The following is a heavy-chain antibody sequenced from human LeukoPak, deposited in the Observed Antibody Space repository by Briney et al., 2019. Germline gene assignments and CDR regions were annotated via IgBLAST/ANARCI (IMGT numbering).Heavy chain of an antibody. CDR2: ISTYNGNT. D-gene: IGHD5-12*01. V-gene: IGHV1-18*01. CDR3: ARDHLDIVPTIYSY. CDR1: GYSFVLYG. J-gene: IGHJ4*02. Sequence: ASVKVSCKASGYSFVLYGITWVRQAPGQGLEWLGWISTYNGNTNYAQKFQGRVTLTTDTSASIAYLELRSLRSDDTALYYCARDHLDIVPTIYSYWGQGTLVTVSS.